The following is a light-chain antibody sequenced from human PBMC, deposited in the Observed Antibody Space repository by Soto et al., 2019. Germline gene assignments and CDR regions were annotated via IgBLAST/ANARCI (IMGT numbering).Light chain of an antibody. CDR1: SSDVGSYDH. V-gene: IGLV2-14*01. CDR3: ISYTASSTSYV. CDR2: EVS. J-gene: IGLJ6*01. Sequence: QSALTQPASVSGSPGQSSTISCSGTSSDVGSYDHVAWYQQFPGKTPKLRIYEVSNRPSGVSSRFSGSKSGNTASLPISGLQAEDEADYYCISYTASSTSYVFGSG.